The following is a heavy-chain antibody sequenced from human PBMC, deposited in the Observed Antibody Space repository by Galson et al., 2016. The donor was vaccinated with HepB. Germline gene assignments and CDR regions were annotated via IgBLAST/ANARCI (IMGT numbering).Heavy chain of an antibody. CDR3: ARSIQRWPDY. V-gene: IGHV5-10-1*01. J-gene: IGHJ4*02. CDR2: IDPSDSYT. Sequence: QSGAEVKKPGESLRISCKGRGYSFTSHWINWERQMPGKGLEWMGRIDPSDSYTSYSPSFQGHVTIAADESISTAYLQWSSLKASDTAMYYCARSIQRWPDYRGQGSLVTVSS. CDR1: GYSFTSHW. D-gene: IGHD5-18*01.